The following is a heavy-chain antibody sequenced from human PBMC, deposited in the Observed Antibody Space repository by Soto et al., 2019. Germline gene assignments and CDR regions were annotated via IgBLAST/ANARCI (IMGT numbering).Heavy chain of an antibody. CDR3: ARSISGPRRFNGMDV. CDR1: GFSLTSPGMC. CDR2: IERDDDDK. Sequence: SGPTLVNPTETLTLTCTFSGFSLTSPGMCASWIRQSPGKALEWLALIERDDDDKYYSTSLKTRPTISKDTRKNQVVLTMANMEPADTATYYCARSISGPRRFNGMDVWGQGTTVTVSS. D-gene: IGHD1-20*01. J-gene: IGHJ6*02. V-gene: IGHV2-70*13.